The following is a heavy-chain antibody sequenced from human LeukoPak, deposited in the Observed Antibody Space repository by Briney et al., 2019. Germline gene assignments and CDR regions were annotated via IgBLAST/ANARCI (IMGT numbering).Heavy chain of an antibody. J-gene: IGHJ4*02. D-gene: IGHD6-13*01. CDR2: IYYSGST. CDR3: ARVDSNNWYDSRGYFDY. CDR1: GGSISSYY. Sequence: SETLSLTCTVSGGSISSYYWSWIRQPPGKGLEWIGYIYYSGSTNYNPSLKSRVTISVDASKNQFSLKLSSVTAADTAVYYCARVDSNNWYDSRGYFDYWGQGTLVTVSS. V-gene: IGHV4-59*01.